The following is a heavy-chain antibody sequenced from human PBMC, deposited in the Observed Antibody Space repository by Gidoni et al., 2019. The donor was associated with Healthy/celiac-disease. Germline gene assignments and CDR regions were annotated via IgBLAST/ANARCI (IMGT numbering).Heavy chain of an antibody. CDR2: IIPILGIA. CDR1: GGTFSSYT. Sequence: QVQLVQSGAEVKKPGSSVKVSCKASGGTFSSYTISWVRQAPGQGLEWMGRIIPILGIANYAQKFQGRVTITADKSTSTAYMELSSLRSEDTAVYYCARDKSGELLNYWGQGTLVTVSS. J-gene: IGHJ4*02. D-gene: IGHD1-26*01. CDR3: ARDKSGELLNY. V-gene: IGHV1-69*08.